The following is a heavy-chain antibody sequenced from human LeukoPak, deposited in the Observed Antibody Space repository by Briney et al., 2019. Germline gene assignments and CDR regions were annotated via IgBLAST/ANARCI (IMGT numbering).Heavy chain of an antibody. CDR1: GFTFSSYG. Sequence: GGSLRLSCAASGFTFSSYGMSWVRQAPGKGLEWVSAISGSGDSTYYADSVKGRFSISRDNSKNTLYLQMNSLRAEDTAVYYCAKDVGSGSSRPENFDYWGQGTLVTVSS. CDR3: AKDVGSGSSRPENFDY. CDR2: ISGSGDST. D-gene: IGHD1-26*01. J-gene: IGHJ4*02. V-gene: IGHV3-23*01.